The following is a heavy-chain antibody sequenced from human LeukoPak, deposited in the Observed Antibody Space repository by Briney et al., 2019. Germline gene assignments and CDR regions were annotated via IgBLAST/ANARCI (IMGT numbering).Heavy chain of an antibody. D-gene: IGHD6-19*01. Sequence: GGSLRLSCAASGFPFSNYGMHWVRQAPGKGLEWVAFIRYDGSNKYYADSVKGRFTISRDNSKNTLYLQMNSLRAEDTAVYYCAKDKRIAVAGNFDYWGQGTLVTVSS. CDR3: AKDKRIAVAGNFDY. V-gene: IGHV3-30*02. CDR2: IRYDGSNK. CDR1: GFPFSNYG. J-gene: IGHJ4*02.